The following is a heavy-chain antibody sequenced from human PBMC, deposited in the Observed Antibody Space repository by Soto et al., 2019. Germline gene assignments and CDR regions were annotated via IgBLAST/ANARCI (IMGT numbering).Heavy chain of an antibody. Sequence: SETLSLTCSVSGGSVSNKTYYWSWIRQPPGKRLEWIGYVYHSGTTYYNPSLKSRVTISVDTSKNQFSLKLRSVTAADSAVYYCVSDVPPAAIPAFYFGWDVWGEGTTV. CDR3: VSDVPPAAIPAFYFGWDV. CDR2: VYHSGTT. V-gene: IGHV4-61*01. D-gene: IGHD2-2*02. J-gene: IGHJ6*02. CDR1: GGSVSNKTYY.